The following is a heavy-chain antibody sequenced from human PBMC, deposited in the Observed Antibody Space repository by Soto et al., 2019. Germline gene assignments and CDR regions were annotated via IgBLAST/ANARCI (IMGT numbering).Heavy chain of an antibody. CDR3: ARDSIQLWSYGMDV. CDR2: ISSSSSYM. V-gene: IGHV3-21*01. J-gene: IGHJ6*02. Sequence: PGGSLRLSCAASGFTFSSYSMNWVRQAPGKGLEWVSSISSSSSYMYYADSVKGRFTISRDNAKNSLYLQMNSLRAEDTAVYYCARDSIQLWSYGMDVWGQGTTVTV. CDR1: GFTFSSYS. D-gene: IGHD5-18*01.